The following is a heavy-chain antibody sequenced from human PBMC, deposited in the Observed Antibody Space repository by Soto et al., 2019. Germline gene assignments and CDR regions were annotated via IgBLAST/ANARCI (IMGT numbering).Heavy chain of an antibody. D-gene: IGHD2-15*01. CDR1: GFTFSSYW. Sequence: EVQLVESGGGLVQPGGSLRLSCAASGFTFSSYWMSWVRQAPGKGLEWVANIKQDGSEKYYVDSVKGRFTISRDNAKNSLYLQMNSLRAEDTAVYYCARGHRSAPYCSGGSCYWWFDPWGQGTLVTVSS. J-gene: IGHJ5*02. CDR3: ARGHRSAPYCSGGSCYWWFDP. CDR2: IKQDGSEK. V-gene: IGHV3-7*01.